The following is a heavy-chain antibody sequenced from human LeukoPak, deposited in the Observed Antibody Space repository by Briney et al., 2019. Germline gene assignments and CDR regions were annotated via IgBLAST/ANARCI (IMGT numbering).Heavy chain of an antibody. Sequence: SQTLSLTCTVSGGSISSGDYYWSWIRQPPGKGLEWIGYIYYSGSTYYNPSLKSRVTISVDTSKNQFSLKLSSVTAADTAVYYCAGEAGHDYSNYENYFDYWGQGTLVTVSS. J-gene: IGHJ4*02. V-gene: IGHV4-30-4*08. D-gene: IGHD4-11*01. CDR3: AGEAGHDYSNYENYFDY. CDR2: IYYSGST. CDR1: GGSISSGDYY.